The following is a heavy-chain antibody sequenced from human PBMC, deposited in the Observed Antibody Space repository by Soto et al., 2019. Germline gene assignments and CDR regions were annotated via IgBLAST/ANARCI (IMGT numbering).Heavy chain of an antibody. CDR2: ISAYNGNT. V-gene: IGHV1-18*01. CDR3: ARTELWFGEPPLYGMDV. CDR1: GYTFTSYG. Sequence: QVQLVQSGAEVKKPGASVKVSCKASGYTFTSYGISWVRQAPGQGLEWMGWISAYNGNTNYAQKLQGRDTMTTDTSTSTAYMELRSLRSDDTAVYYCARTELWFGEPPLYGMDVWGQGTTVTVSS. J-gene: IGHJ6*02. D-gene: IGHD3-10*01.